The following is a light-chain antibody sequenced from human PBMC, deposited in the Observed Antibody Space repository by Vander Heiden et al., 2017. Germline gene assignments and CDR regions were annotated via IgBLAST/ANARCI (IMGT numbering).Light chain of an antibody. CDR1: QSISSY. Sequence: IQMTQSPSSLSASVGDRVTITCRASQSISSYLNWYQQKPGKAPKLLIYAASSLQSGVPSRFSGSGSGTDFTLTISRLQPEDFATYYCQQSDSTSFTFGHGTKVDIK. V-gene: IGKV1-39*01. CDR2: AAS. CDR3: QQSDSTSFT. J-gene: IGKJ3*01.